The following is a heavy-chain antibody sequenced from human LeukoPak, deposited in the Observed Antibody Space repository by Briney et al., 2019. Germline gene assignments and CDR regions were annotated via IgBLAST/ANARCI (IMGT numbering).Heavy chain of an antibody. CDR2: IWYDGSKI. Sequence: GGSLRLSCAASGFPFSSFSMNWVRQAPGKGLEWVAVIWYDGSKIYYADSVKGRFTISRDNSKNTLYLQMDSLRAEDTAVYHCARGYYISSSVFDYWGRGTLVTVSS. CDR1: GFPFSSFS. D-gene: IGHD6-6*01. CDR3: ARGYYISSSVFDY. J-gene: IGHJ4*02. V-gene: IGHV3-33*08.